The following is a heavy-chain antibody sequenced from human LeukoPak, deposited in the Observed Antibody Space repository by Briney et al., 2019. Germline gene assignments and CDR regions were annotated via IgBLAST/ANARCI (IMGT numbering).Heavy chain of an antibody. CDR2: IKEDGSEE. V-gene: IGHV3-7*01. CDR3: ARSGSEIDY. Sequence: GGSLRLSCTASGFAFSTYWMTWVRQAPGKGLEWVANIKEDGSEENYVDSVKGRFTISRDNAKNSLYLQMNGLRVEDTAVYYCARSGSEIDYWGQGALVTVS. CDR1: GFAFSTYW. D-gene: IGHD1-26*01. J-gene: IGHJ4*02.